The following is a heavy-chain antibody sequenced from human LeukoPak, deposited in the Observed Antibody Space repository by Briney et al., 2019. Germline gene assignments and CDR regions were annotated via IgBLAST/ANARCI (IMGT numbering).Heavy chain of an antibody. J-gene: IGHJ4*02. Sequence: GGSLRLSCAASGLTFSSSGMNWVRQAPGKGLEWVSSISSSSLYIYYSDSVKGRFTISRDTAKNSLFLQMDSLRADDTAVYYCARGVAPSYYFDSWGQGTLVTVSS. CDR1: GLTFSSSG. V-gene: IGHV3-21*01. D-gene: IGHD5-12*01. CDR2: ISSSSLYI. CDR3: ARGVAPSYYFDS.